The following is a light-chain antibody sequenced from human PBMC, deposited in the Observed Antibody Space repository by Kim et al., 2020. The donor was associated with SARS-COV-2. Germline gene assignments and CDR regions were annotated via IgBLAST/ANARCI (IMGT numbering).Light chain of an antibody. CDR3: GTWDSSLSAGV. V-gene: IGLV1-51*01. CDR1: SSNIGNNY. CDR2: DNN. J-gene: IGLJ3*02. Sequence: GQKVTISGSGNSSNIGNNYVSWYQQFPGTAPKLLIYDNNQRPSGIPDRFSGSKSGTSATLGITGLQTGDEADYYCGTWDSSLSAGVFGGGTQLTVL.